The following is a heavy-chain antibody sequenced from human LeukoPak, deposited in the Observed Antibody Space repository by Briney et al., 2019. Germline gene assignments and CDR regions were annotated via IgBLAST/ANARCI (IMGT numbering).Heavy chain of an antibody. CDR2: INPNSGDT. CDR1: GYTFTGYY. V-gene: IGHV1-2*02. CDR3: ATVYYYDSSGYYPVEANDAFDI. Sequence: GASVKVSCKASGYTFTGYYMHWVRQAPGQGLEWMGWINPNSGDTNYAQKLQGRVTMTTDTSTSTAYMELRSLRSDDTAVYYCATVYYYDSSGYYPVEANDAFDIWGQGTMVTVSS. D-gene: IGHD3-22*01. J-gene: IGHJ3*02.